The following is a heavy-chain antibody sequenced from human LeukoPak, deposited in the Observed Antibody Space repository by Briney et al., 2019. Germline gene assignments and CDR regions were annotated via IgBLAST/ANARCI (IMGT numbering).Heavy chain of an antibody. CDR1: GFTFDDYA. D-gene: IGHD3-10*01. CDR2: ISWNSGSI. Sequence: PGGSLRLSCAASGFTFDDYAMHWVRQAPGKGLEWVSGISWNSGSIGHADSVKGRLTISRDNAKNSLYLQMNSLRAEDTALYYCAKGVGGSYYIFDYWGQGTLVTVSS. CDR3: AKGVGGSYYIFDY. J-gene: IGHJ4*02. V-gene: IGHV3-9*01.